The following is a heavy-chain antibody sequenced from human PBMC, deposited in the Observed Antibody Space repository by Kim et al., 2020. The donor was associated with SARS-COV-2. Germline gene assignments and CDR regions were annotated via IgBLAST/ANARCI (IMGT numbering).Heavy chain of an antibody. Sequence: ASVKVSCKASGYTFTSYYMHWVRQAPGQGLEWMGIINPSGGSTSYAQKFQGRVTMTRDTSTSTVYMELSSLRSEDTAVYYCARGGSYYYDSSGYQDYYYYGMDVWGQGTTVTVSS. CDR1: GYTFTSYY. D-gene: IGHD3-22*01. J-gene: IGHJ6*02. V-gene: IGHV1-46*01. CDR3: ARGGSYYYDSSGYQDYYYYGMDV. CDR2: INPSGGST.